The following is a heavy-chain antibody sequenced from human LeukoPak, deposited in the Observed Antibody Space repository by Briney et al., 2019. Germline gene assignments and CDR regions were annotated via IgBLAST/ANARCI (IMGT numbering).Heavy chain of an antibody. CDR3: ASGGLLWFGELLRSWFDP. CDR2: IYTSGST. D-gene: IGHD3-10*01. CDR1: GGSISSYY. V-gene: IGHV4-4*07. J-gene: IGHJ5*02. Sequence: PSETLSLTCTVSGGSISSYYWSWIRQPAGKGLEWIGRIYTSGSTNYNPSLKSRVTMSVDTSKNQFSLKLSSVTAADTAVYYCASGGLLWFGELLRSWFDPWGQGTLVTVSS.